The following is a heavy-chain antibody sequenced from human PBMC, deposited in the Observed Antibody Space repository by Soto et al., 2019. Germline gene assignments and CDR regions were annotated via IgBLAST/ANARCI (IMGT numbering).Heavy chain of an antibody. D-gene: IGHD3-10*01. CDR1: GFTFSTYV. CDR2: MSHDGSDK. Sequence: GGSLRLSCAASGFTFSTYVIHWVRQAPGKGLEWVAAMSHDGSDKYYRDSVRGRFTISRDNSKNTLNLQMNTLRPEDTAMYYCAREIRGSGGMDVWGQGTTVTVSS. V-gene: IGHV3-30-3*01. J-gene: IGHJ6*02. CDR3: AREIRGSGGMDV.